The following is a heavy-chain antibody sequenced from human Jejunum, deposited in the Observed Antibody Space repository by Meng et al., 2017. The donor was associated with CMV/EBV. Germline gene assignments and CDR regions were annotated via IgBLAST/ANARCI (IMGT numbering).Heavy chain of an antibody. V-gene: IGHV4-59*01. J-gene: IGHJ6*02. CDR2: IFHSGST. Sequence: TVSGDSFSYYYWSWIRQPPGRGLEWIGFIFHSGSTSYNPSLESRVTMAVDTSKNLFSLKVTSVTAADTAIYYCARTDYYSYYGMDVWGQGTTVTVSS. CDR3: ARTDYYSYYGMDV. CDR1: GDSFSYYY.